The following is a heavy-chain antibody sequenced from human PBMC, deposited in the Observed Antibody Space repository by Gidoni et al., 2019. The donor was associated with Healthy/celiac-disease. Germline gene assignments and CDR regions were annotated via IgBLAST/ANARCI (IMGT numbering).Heavy chain of an antibody. V-gene: IGHV2-5*02. Sequence: IYGDDDKRYSPSLKSRLTITKDTSKNQVVLTMTNMDPVDTATYYCAHRRGSSGHDYWGQGTLVTVSS. CDR2: IYGDDDK. D-gene: IGHD1-26*01. CDR3: AHRRGSSGHDY. J-gene: IGHJ4*02.